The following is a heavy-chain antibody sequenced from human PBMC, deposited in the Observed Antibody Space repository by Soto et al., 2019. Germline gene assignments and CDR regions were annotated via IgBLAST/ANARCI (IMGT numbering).Heavy chain of an antibody. CDR1: GGTFSSYA. D-gene: IGHD3-3*01. J-gene: IGHJ6*02. CDR2: IIPIFGTA. CDR3: ARSNDFWSGPMDV. V-gene: IGHV1-69*13. Sequence: ASVKVSCKASGGTFSSYAISWVRQAPGQGLEWMGGIIPIFGTANYAQKFQGRVTITADESMSTAYMELSSLRSEDTAVYYCARSNDFWSGPMDVWGQGTTVTVSS.